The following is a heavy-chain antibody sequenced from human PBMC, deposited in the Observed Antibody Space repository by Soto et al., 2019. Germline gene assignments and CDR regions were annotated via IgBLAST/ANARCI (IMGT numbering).Heavy chain of an antibody. J-gene: IGHJ6*02. CDR2: KDYSGNT. Sequence: SETLSLTCAVYGGSFSGYYWSWIRQPPGKGLEWIAYKDYSGNTDYNPSLKSRITISIDTSKNQFSLRLSSVTAADTAVYFCAKVRVVPSQYFYGMDVWGQGTTVTVSS. D-gene: IGHD2-21*01. V-gene: IGHV4-34*10. CDR3: AKVRVVPSQYFYGMDV. CDR1: GGSFSGYY.